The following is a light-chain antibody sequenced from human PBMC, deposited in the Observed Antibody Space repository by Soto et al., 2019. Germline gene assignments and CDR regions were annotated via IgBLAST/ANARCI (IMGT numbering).Light chain of an antibody. J-gene: IGKJ1*01. Sequence: DIQMTQSPSTLSASVGDRVTITCRASQSISSWLAWYQQKPGKAPKLLIYKASSLESGVPSRFSGSGSGTEFTLTISSPQPDDFANYYCQQYNSYPWTFGQGTNVEIK. V-gene: IGKV1-5*03. CDR3: QQYNSYPWT. CDR2: KAS. CDR1: QSISSW.